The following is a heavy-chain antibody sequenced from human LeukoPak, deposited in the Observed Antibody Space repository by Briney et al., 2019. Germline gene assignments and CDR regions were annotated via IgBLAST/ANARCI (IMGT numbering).Heavy chain of an antibody. CDR3: ATPGRDRTYSDAFDI. CDR1: GYTLTELS. CDR2: FDPEDGET. Sequence: ASVKVSCKVSGYTLTELSMHWVRQAPGKGLEWMGGFDPEDGETIYAQKFQGRVTMTEDTSTDTAYMELSSLRSEDTAVYYRATPGRDRTYSDAFDIWGQGTMVTVSS. V-gene: IGHV1-24*01. D-gene: IGHD2-15*01. J-gene: IGHJ3*02.